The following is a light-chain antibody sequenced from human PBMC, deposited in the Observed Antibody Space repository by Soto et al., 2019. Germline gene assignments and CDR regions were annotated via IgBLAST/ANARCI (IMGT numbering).Light chain of an antibody. CDR1: QDIRCD. CDR2: AAS. V-gene: IGKV1-17*01. CDR3: VQHHSYPFT. J-gene: IGKJ2*01. Sequence: DIRMTQSPSSLSASVGDRVTITCRASQDIRCDFGWFQEKSGKAPKRHIYAASYLQGGVPSRFSGSRSGSEFSLTEGSLLPQHYATYYCVQHHSYPFTFGKGTKLEI.